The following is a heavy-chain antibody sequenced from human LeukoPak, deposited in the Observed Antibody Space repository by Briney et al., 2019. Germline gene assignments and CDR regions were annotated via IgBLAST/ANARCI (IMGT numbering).Heavy chain of an antibody. CDR1: VGTFSSYA. CDR3: ARSETPPSNWFDP. CDR2: IIPIPGIA. V-gene: IGHV1-69*04. Sequence: ASVKVSRKSSVGTFSSYAISWVRQPPGQGLEWMGRIIPIPGIANYAQKFQGRVTITADKSTSTAYMELSSLRSEDTAVYYCARSETPPSNWFDPWGQGTLVTVSS. J-gene: IGHJ5*02.